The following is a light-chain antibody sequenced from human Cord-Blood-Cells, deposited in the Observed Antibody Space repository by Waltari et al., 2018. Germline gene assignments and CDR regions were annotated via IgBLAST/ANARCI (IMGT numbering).Light chain of an antibody. CDR1: SRDAGSYNL. V-gene: IGLV2-23*03. Sequence: QSALTQPASGSGSPGQSITISGTGTSRDAGSYNLVPSDQQHPGKAPKLMIYEGSKRPSGVSNRFSGSKSGNTASLTISGLQAEDEADYYCCSYAGSSTFDWVFGGGTKLTVL. CDR2: EGS. CDR3: CSYAGSSTFDWV. J-gene: IGLJ3*02.